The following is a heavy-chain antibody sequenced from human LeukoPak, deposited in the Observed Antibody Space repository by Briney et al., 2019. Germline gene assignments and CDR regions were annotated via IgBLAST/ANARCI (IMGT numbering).Heavy chain of an antibody. Sequence: GGSLRLSCVVSGLTVSNNYMSWVRQAPGKGLEWVSVIYSDGTTRNADSVKGRFTISRDNSKKTLYLQMNTLTIEDTAVYRCHLVAVSALSPSDAFDLWGQGTVVTVTS. CDR1: GLTVSNNY. V-gene: IGHV3-53*05. CDR2: IYSDGTT. D-gene: IGHD2-21*01. J-gene: IGHJ3*01. CDR3: HLVAVSALSPSDAFDL.